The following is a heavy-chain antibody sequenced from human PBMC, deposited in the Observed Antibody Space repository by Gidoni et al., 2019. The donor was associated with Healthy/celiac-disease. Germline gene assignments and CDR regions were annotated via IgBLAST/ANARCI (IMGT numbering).Heavy chain of an antibody. CDR3: AREGAYCGGDCYLDI. Sequence: EVQLVESGGGLVKPGGSLRLSCAASGFTFSSYSMNWVRQAPGKGLEWVSSISSSSSYIYYADSVKGRFTISRDNAKNSLYLQMNSLRAEDTAVYYCAREGAYCGGDCYLDIWGQGTMVTVSS. J-gene: IGHJ3*02. D-gene: IGHD2-21*02. CDR2: ISSSSSYI. V-gene: IGHV3-21*01. CDR1: GFTFSSYS.